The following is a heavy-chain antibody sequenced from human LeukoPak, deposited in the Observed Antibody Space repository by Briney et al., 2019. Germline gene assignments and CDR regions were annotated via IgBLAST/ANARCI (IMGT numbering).Heavy chain of an antibody. CDR1: RYTLRNYG. J-gene: IGHJ5*02. V-gene: IGHV1-18*01. D-gene: IGHD2-15*01. Sequence: ASVNVSRKPSRYTLRNYGITGVRQAPPQGLEWMGLIRPKNGNTRYAQKVQSRVTMTKDTCTSTAYLERRSLRSDETAVYYCTRGGGSGPGGWFDPWAQGTLVTVSS. CDR2: IRPKNGNT. CDR3: TRGGGSGPGGWFDP.